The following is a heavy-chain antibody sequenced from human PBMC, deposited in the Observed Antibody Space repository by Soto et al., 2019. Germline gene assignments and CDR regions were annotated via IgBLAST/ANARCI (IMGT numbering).Heavy chain of an antibody. J-gene: IGHJ1*01. CDR2: ISSSGSTI. CDR3: ARPTTVATFQH. Sequence: LRLPCAASGFTFRSYEMNWVRQAPGKGLEWVSYISSSGSTIYYADSVKGRFTISRDNAKNSLYLQMNSPRAEDTAVYYCARPTTVATFQHWGQGTLVTVSS. V-gene: IGHV3-48*03. D-gene: IGHD4-17*01. CDR1: GFTFRSYE.